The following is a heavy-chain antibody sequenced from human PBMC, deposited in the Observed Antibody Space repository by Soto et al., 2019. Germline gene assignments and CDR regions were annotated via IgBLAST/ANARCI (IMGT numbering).Heavy chain of an antibody. CDR3: ARGDYGDYRIFDY. CDR2: ISYDGSNK. J-gene: IGHJ4*02. Sequence: QVQLVESGGGVVQPGRSLRLSCVASGFTFSSYAMHWVRQAPGKGLEWVAVISYDGSNKYYADSVKGRFTISRDNSKNTLYLQMNSLRAEDTAVYYCARGDYGDYRIFDYWGQGTLVTVSS. CDR1: GFTFSSYA. V-gene: IGHV3-30-3*01. D-gene: IGHD4-17*01.